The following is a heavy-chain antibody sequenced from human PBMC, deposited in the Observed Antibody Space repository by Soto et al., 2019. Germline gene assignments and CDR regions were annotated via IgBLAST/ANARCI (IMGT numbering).Heavy chain of an antibody. J-gene: IGHJ6*02. V-gene: IGHV4-34*01. CDR1: GGSFSGYY. Sequence: SETLSLTXAVYGGSFSGYYWSWIRQPPGKGLEWIGEINHSGSTNYNPSLKSRVTISVDTSKNQFSLKLSSVTAADTAVYYCALGHCTNGVCPSYYYYGMDVWGQGTTVTVSS. CDR2: INHSGST. D-gene: IGHD2-8*01. CDR3: ALGHCTNGVCPSYYYYGMDV.